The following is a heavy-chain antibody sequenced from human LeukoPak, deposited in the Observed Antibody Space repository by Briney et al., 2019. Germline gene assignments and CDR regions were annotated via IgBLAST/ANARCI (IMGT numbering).Heavy chain of an antibody. CDR2: IRQDGSET. V-gene: IGHV3-7*01. J-gene: IGHJ3*02. Sequence: GGSLRLSCAASGFTFSAYWMSWVRQAPGKGLEWVANIRQDGSETYYADSVKGRFTFSRDNAKNSLYLQMNSLRAEDTAVYYCARPSGSSWYPAFDMWGQGTMVTVPS. CDR3: ARPSGSSWYPAFDM. CDR1: GFTFSAYW. D-gene: IGHD6-13*01.